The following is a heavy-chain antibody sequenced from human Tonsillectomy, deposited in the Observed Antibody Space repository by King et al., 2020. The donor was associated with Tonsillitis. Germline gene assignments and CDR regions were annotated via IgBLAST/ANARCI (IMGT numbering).Heavy chain of an antibody. CDR3: ARGKQLGPYYYYTMDV. J-gene: IGHJ6*02. CDR1: GYTFTGYY. Sequence: VQLVESGAEVKKPGASVKVSCKASGYTFTGYYMHWVRQAPGQGLEWRGWINPNSVGPNYAQNFQGRVTMTRETSISTAYMELSRLRFDDTAVYYCARGKQLGPYYYYTMDVWGQGTTVTVSS. D-gene: IGHD6-13*01. CDR2: INPNSVGP. V-gene: IGHV1-2*02.